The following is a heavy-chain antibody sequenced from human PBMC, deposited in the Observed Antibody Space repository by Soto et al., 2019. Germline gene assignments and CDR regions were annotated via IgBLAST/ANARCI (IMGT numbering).Heavy chain of an antibody. CDR1: GFFFSSYS. Sequence: GGSLRLSCAASGFFFSSYSMNWVRQAPGKGLEWVSSISDSGRYIYYADSVKGRFTISRDNARNSLYLQMNSLRAEDTTVYHCARGRAYTSSSPFDYWGQGTLVTVSS. J-gene: IGHJ4*02. V-gene: IGHV3-21*01. CDR2: ISDSGRYI. D-gene: IGHD6-6*01. CDR3: ARGRAYTSSSPFDY.